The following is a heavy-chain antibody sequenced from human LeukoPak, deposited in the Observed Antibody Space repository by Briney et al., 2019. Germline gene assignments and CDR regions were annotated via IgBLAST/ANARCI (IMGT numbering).Heavy chain of an antibody. CDR1: GYTFTSYG. V-gene: IGHV1-18*01. CDR2: ISAYNGNT. D-gene: IGHD6-19*01. J-gene: IGHJ3*02. CDR3: ARDPGGQWLVRSHAFDI. Sequence: GASVRVSCKASGYTFTSYGISWVRQAPGQGLEWMGWISAYNGNTNYAQKLQGRVTMTTDTSTSTAYMELRSLRSDDTAVYYCARDPGGQWLVRSHAFDIWGQGTMVTVSS.